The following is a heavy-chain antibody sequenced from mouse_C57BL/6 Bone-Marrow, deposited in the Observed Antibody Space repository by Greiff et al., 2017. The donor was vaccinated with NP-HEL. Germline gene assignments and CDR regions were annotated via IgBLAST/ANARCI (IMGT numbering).Heavy chain of an antibody. J-gene: IGHJ4*01. CDR1: GYAFSSSW. Sequence: VQLQQSGPELVKPGASVKISCKASGYAFSSSWMNWVKQRPGKGLEWIGRIYPGDGDTNYNGKFKGKATLTADKSSSTAYMQLSSLTSEDSAVYFCAIDNYYAMDYWGQGTSVTVSS. D-gene: IGHD1-3*01. V-gene: IGHV1-82*01. CDR3: AIDNYYAMDY. CDR2: IYPGDGDT.